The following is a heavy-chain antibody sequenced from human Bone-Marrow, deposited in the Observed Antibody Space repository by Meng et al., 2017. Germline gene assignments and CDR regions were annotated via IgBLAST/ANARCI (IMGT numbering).Heavy chain of an antibody. CDR1: GYTFTSSA. V-gene: IGHV1-58*02. J-gene: IGHJ4*02. Sequence: SVKVSCKASGYTFTSSAMQWVRQARGQRLEWIGWIVVGSGNTNYAQKFQERVTITRDMSTSTAYMELSSLRSEDTAVYYCAAEGSGSYYGFDYWGQGTLVTVSS. D-gene: IGHD1-26*01. CDR3: AAEGSGSYYGFDY. CDR2: IVVGSGNT.